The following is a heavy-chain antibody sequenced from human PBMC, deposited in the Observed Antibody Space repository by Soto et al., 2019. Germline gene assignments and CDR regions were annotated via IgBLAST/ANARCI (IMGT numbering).Heavy chain of an antibody. CDR3: ARHKTSRHAFDI. D-gene: IGHD4-17*01. CDR2: MFDTGNI. Sequence: SETLSLTCTVSGGSISDYYWSWIRQPPGKRLEWIGYMFDTGNINYNPSLRSRLTISVDTSKNQFSLKLSSVTAADTAVYYCARHKTSRHAFDIWGQGTMVTVSS. V-gene: IGHV4-59*08. J-gene: IGHJ3*02. CDR1: GGSISDYY.